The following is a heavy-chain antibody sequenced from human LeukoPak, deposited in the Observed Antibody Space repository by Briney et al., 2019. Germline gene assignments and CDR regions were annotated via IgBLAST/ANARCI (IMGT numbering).Heavy chain of an antibody. J-gene: IGHJ4*02. CDR1: GFTFGSYG. CDR3: AKDGYSGYDLDY. D-gene: IGHD5-12*01. Sequence: GGSLRLSCAAAGFTFGSYGMHWDRQAPGNGLEWVAVLSYDGSNKYYADSVKGRFTISRDNSKNTLYLQMNSLRAEDTGVYYCAKDGYSGYDLDYWGQGTLVTVSS. V-gene: IGHV3-30*18. CDR2: LSYDGSNK.